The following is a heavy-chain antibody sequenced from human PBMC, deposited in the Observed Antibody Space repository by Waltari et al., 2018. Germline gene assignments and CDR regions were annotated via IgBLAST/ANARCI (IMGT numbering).Heavy chain of an antibody. Sequence: WCRRDAEKCLWWVGYVSCRWFTKYAQSLQSLFIISGDTSQNQFSLQLGSVAAADTAIYCCARLPSASGSFGWVDPWGLGALVTVSS. D-gene: IGHD3-10*01. CDR3: ARLPSASGSFGWVDP. J-gene: IGHJ5*02. V-gene: IGHV4-31*01. CDR2: VSCRWFT.